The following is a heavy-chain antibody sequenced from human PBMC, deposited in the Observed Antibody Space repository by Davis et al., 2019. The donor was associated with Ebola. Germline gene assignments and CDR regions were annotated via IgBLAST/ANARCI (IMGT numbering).Heavy chain of an antibody. J-gene: IGHJ5*02. V-gene: IGHV7-4-1*02. D-gene: IGHD3-10*01. CDR1: GYTFTSYA. Sequence: ASVKVSCKASGYTFTSYAMNWVRQAPGQGLEWMGWINTNTGNPTYAQGFTGRFVFSLDTSVSTAYLQISSLKAEDTAVYYCARVVRITMVRGALKWFDPWGQGTLVTVSS. CDR2: INTNTGNP. CDR3: ARVVRITMVRGALKWFDP.